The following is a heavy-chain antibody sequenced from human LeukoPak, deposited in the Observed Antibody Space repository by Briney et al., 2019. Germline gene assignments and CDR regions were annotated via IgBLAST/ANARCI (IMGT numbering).Heavy chain of an antibody. CDR2: IYYTGTT. J-gene: IGHJ5*02. CDR3: AREYSSSWYGDWFDP. CDR1: GGSISSADHY. D-gene: IGHD6-13*01. Sequence: SETLSLTCTVSGGSISSADHYWSWIRQPPGKGLEWIGHIYYTGTTYYNPSLKSRLAISRDTSKNHFSLELSSVTAADTAVYYCAREYSSSWYGDWFDPWGQGTLVTVSS. V-gene: IGHV4-30-4*08.